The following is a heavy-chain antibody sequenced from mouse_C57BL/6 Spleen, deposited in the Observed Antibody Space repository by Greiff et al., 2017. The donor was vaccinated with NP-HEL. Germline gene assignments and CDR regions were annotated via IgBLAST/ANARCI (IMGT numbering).Heavy chain of an antibody. J-gene: IGHJ3*01. CDR2: ISSGSSTI. D-gene: IGHD3-3*01. Sequence: EVKLVESGGGLVKPGGSLKLSCAASGFTFSDYGMHWVRQAPEKGLEWVAYISSGSSTIYYADTVKGRFTISRDNAKNTLFLQMTSLRSEDTAMYSCARPGDGAWFAYWGQGTLVTVSA. CDR1: GFTFSDYG. CDR3: ARPGDGAWFAY. V-gene: IGHV5-17*01.